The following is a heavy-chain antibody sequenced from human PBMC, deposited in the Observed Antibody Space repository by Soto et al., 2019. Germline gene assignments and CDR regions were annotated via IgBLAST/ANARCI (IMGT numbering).Heavy chain of an antibody. CDR2: IIPILGIA. D-gene: IGHD3-22*01. V-gene: IGHV1-69*04. Sequence: ASVKVSCKASGGTFSSYTISWVRQAPGQGLEWMGRIIPILGIANYAQKFQGRVTITADKSTSTAYMELSSLRSEDTAVYYCARDLQGYYDSSGYSNWGQGTLVTVSS. CDR3: ARDLQGYYDSSGYSN. CDR1: GGTFSSYT. J-gene: IGHJ4*02.